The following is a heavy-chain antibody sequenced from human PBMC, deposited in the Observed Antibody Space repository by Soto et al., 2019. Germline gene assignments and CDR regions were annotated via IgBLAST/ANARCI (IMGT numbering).Heavy chain of an antibody. CDR2: ISYDGSNK. J-gene: IGHJ4*02. Sequence: GGSLRLSCAASGFTFSSYGMHWVRQAPGKGLEWVAVISYDGSNKYYADSVKGRFTISRDNSKNTLYLQMNSLRAEDTAVYYCAKSSPSPIVGATNFDYWGQGTLVTVSS. CDR3: AKSSPSPIVGATNFDY. V-gene: IGHV3-30*18. D-gene: IGHD1-26*01. CDR1: GFTFSSYG.